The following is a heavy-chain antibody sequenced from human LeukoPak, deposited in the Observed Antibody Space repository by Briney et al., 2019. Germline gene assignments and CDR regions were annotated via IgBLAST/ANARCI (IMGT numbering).Heavy chain of an antibody. V-gene: IGHV3-33*01. J-gene: IGHJ3*02. CDR1: EFTFSSYG. CDR2: IWYDGSND. Sequence: GGSLRLSCAASEFTFSSYGMHWVRQAPGKGLEWVAVIWYDGSNDYYANSVKGRFTISRDNSKNTLYLQMNSLRAEDTAVYFCARKNTQDAIDIWGQGTMVTVSS. D-gene: IGHD2-15*01. CDR3: ARKNTQDAIDI.